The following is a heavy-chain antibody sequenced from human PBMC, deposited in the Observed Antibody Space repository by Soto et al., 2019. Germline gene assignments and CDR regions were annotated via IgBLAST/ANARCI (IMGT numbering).Heavy chain of an antibody. V-gene: IGHV3-23*01. CDR3: AKPHYDSSGYYAAGLYYFDY. CDR2: ISGSGGST. J-gene: IGHJ4*02. D-gene: IGHD3-22*01. CDR1: GFTFSSYA. Sequence: GGPLRLSCAASGFTFSSYAMSWVRQAPGKGLEWVSAISGSGGSTYYADSVKGRFTISRDNSKNTLYLQMNSLRAEDTAVYYCAKPHYDSSGYYAAGLYYFDYWGQGTLVTVSS.